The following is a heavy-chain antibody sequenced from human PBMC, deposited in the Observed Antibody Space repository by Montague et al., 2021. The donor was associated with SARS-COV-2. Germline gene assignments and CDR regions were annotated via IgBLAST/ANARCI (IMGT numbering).Heavy chain of an antibody. V-gene: IGHV2-5*02. CDR1: GFSLSTSGVG. Sequence: PALVKPTQTLTLTCTFSGFSLSTSGVGVGWIRQPPGKALEWFALIYWEXDNRYSPSLKRRLTITKDTSKNPVVLTMTNMDPVDTATYYCAHSYGDYLFDYWGQGTLVTVSS. CDR3: AHSYGDYLFDY. J-gene: IGHJ4*02. CDR2: IYWEXDN. D-gene: IGHD4-17*01.